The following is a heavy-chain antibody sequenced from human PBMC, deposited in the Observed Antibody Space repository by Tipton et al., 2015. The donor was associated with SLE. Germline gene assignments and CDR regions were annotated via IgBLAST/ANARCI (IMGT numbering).Heavy chain of an antibody. V-gene: IGHV3-30*02. J-gene: IGHJ1*01. CDR2: IRYDGSNK. CDR3: ARRPIGPIAAAGRGYFQH. Sequence: SLRLSCAASGFTFSSYGMHWVRQAPGKGLEWVAFIRYDGSNKYYADSVKGRFTISRDNSKNTLYLQMNSLRAEDTAVYYCARRPIGPIAAAGRGYFQHWGQGTLVTVSS. D-gene: IGHD6-13*01. CDR1: GFTFSSYG.